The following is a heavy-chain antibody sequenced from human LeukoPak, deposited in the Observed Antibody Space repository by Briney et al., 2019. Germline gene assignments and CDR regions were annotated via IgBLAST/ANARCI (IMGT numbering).Heavy chain of an antibody. D-gene: IGHD6-13*01. V-gene: IGHV1-69*13. CDR1: GGTFSSYA. CDR2: IIPIFGTA. CDR3: ARDRNNVSSSWYGNWFDP. J-gene: IGHJ5*02. Sequence: ASVKVSCKASGGTFSSYAISWVRQAPGQGLEWMGGIIPIFGTANYAQKFQGRVTITADESTSTAYMELSSLRSEDTAVYYCARDRNNVSSSWYGNWFDPWGQGTLVTVSS.